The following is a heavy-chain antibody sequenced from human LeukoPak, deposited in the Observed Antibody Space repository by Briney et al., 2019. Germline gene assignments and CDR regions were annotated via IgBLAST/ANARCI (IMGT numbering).Heavy chain of an antibody. Sequence: PGGSLRLSCAASGFTFSSYSMNWVRQAPGKGLEWVSSISSSSSYIYYADSVKGRFTISRDNAKNSLYLQMNSLRAEDTAVYYCARDLGSHFDYWAREPWSPSPQ. V-gene: IGHV3-21*01. CDR3: ARDLGSHFDY. CDR2: ISSSSSYI. D-gene: IGHD6-13*01. CDR1: GFTFSSYS. J-gene: IGHJ4*02.